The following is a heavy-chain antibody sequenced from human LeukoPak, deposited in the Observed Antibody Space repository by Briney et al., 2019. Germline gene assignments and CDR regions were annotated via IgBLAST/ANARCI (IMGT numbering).Heavy chain of an antibody. CDR3: ARDSPQYCSSTSCYYRY. Sequence: GGSLRLSCAASGFTFSAYYMSWIRQAPGKGLEWVSYISSSGNIIYYADSVKGRFSISRDNAKNSLFLQMSSLRAEDTAIYYCARDSPQYCSSTSCYYRYWGQGTLVTVSS. CDR2: ISSSGNII. J-gene: IGHJ4*02. D-gene: IGHD2-2*01. CDR1: GFTFSAYY. V-gene: IGHV3-11*04.